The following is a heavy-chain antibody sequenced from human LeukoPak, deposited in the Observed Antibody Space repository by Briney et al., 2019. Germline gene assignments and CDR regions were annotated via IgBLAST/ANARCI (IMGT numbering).Heavy chain of an antibody. D-gene: IGHD3-22*01. J-gene: IGHJ4*02. CDR3: ARQSISGSSLSYFDY. CDR2: IYDSGST. CDR1: GGSISSYY. V-gene: IGHV4-59*01. Sequence: SETLSLTCTVSGGSISSYYWNWIRQPPGKGLEWIGNIYDSGSTNYNPSLKSRVTISVDTTKNQCSLKLSSVTAADTAVYYCARQSISGSSLSYFDYWGQGTLVNVSS.